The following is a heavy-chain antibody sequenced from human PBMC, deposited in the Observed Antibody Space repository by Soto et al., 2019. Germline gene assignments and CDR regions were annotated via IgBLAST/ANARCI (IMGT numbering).Heavy chain of an antibody. CDR3: AKDASVVVTFAY. J-gene: IGHJ4*02. Sequence: RLSCAASGFTFSSYAMSLVRQAPGKCLNWVSAISGSVGSTYYADSVKGRFTISRDNSKNTLYLQMNSLRAEDTAVYYCAKDASVVVTFAYWGQGTRVTVSS. V-gene: IGHV3-23*01. CDR2: ISGSVGST. CDR1: GFTFSSYA. D-gene: IGHD3-22*01.